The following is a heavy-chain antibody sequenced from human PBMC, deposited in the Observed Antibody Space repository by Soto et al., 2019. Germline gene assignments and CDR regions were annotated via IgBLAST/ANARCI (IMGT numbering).Heavy chain of an antibody. CDR2: IKSKTDGGST. V-gene: IGHV3-15*01. J-gene: IGHJ6*02. D-gene: IGHD4-4*01. Sequence: GRSLRLSCAASGFTFSNAWLRGVRQAPGKGLEWVGHIKSKTDGGSTDYAAPVKGRFTISRDDSQNTLYLQMNSLRTEDTAVYYCTTAGDDYSVYYYGMDVWGQGTTVTVSS. CDR1: GFTFSNAW. CDR3: TTAGDDYSVYYYGMDV.